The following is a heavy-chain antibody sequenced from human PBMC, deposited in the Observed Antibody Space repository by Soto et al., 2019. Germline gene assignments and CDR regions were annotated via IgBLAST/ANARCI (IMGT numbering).Heavy chain of an antibody. CDR1: GGSFSGYY. V-gene: IGHV4-34*01. Sequence: PSETLSLTCAVYGGSFSGYYWSWIRQPPGKGLEWIGEINHSGSTNYNPSLKSRVTISVDTSKNQFSLKLSSVTAADTAVYYCARAIATPYYFDYWGQGTLVTVSS. D-gene: IGHD6-13*01. CDR3: ARAIATPYYFDY. CDR2: INHSGST. J-gene: IGHJ4*02.